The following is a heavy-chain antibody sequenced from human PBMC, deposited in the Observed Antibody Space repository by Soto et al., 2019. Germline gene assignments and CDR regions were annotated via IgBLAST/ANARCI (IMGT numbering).Heavy chain of an antibody. J-gene: IGHJ4*02. CDR2: IYYSGST. D-gene: IGHD6-19*01. Sequence: SETLSLTCTVSGGSISSSSYYWGWIRQPPGKGLEWIGSIYYSGSTYYNPSLKSRVTISVDTSKNQFSLKLSSVTAADTAVYYWAGGVGIAVAGPIDEWGQGNLVTVSS. CDR1: GGSISSSSYY. CDR3: AGGVGIAVAGPIDE. V-gene: IGHV4-39*07.